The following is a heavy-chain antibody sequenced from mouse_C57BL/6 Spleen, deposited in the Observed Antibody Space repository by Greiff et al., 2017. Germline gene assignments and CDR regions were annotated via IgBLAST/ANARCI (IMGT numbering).Heavy chain of an antibody. Sequence: QVQLQQPGAELVKPGASVKMSCKASGYTFTSYWITWVKQRPGQGLEWIGDIYPGSGSTNYNEKFKSKATLTVDKSSSTAYMQLSSLTSEDSAVYYCARAWEGFFYYFDYWGQGTTLTVSS. D-gene: IGHD4-1*01. V-gene: IGHV1-55*01. J-gene: IGHJ2*01. CDR1: GYTFTSYW. CDR2: IYPGSGST. CDR3: ARAWEGFFYYFDY.